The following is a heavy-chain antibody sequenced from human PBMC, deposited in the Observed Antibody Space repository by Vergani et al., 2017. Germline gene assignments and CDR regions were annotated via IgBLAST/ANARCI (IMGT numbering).Heavy chain of an antibody. J-gene: IGHJ6*02. CDR3: VRVPLNRRGSGNYGINNYHGMDV. V-gene: IGHV3-7*01. CDR1: GFISSSSW. Sequence: EGQLVESGGDWVQRGGSLRLSCAASGFISSSSWMSWVRQAPGKGLEWVANVNRDGSEKYYVDSVRGRFTIYRDNAKDSIYLQMNSLRAEDTAVYFCVRVPLNRRGSGNYGINNYHGMDVWGQGTTVIVSS. CDR2: VNRDGSEK. D-gene: IGHD3-10*01.